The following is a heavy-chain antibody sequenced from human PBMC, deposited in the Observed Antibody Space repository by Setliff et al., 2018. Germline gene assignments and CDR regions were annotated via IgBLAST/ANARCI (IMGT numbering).Heavy chain of an antibody. CDR3: ARLALTGYDSSGYYYALEYYYYMDV. J-gene: IGHJ6*03. CDR2: IYYTGDT. Sequence: SETLSLTCTVSNGSISISDFYWGWIRQSPGKGLEWIGSIYYTGDTWYKQSLEGRVTISVDTSKNQFSLGLTSVTAADTAVYYCARLALTGYDSSGYYYALEYYYYMDVWGKGTTVTVSS. V-gene: IGHV4-39*01. D-gene: IGHD3-22*01. CDR1: NGSISISDFY.